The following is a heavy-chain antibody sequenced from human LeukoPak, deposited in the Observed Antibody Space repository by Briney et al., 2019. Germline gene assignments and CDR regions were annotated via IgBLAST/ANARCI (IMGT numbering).Heavy chain of an antibody. CDR1: GFTFDDYA. Sequence: GGSLRLSCAASGFTFDDYAMHWVRQAPGKGLEWVSGISWNSGSIGYADSVKGRFTITRDNAKNSLYLQMNSLRPEDTAVYYCARELLRGAFYAYWGQGTLVTVSS. CDR2: ISWNSGSI. J-gene: IGHJ4*02. V-gene: IGHV3-9*01. CDR3: ARELLRGAFYAY. D-gene: IGHD1-7*01.